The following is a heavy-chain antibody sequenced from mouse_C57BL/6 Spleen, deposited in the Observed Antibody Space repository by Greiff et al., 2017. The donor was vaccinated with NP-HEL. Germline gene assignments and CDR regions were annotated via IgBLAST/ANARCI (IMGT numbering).Heavy chain of an antibody. CDR1: GYSFTGYY. Sequence: VQLKESGPELVKPGASVKISCKASGYSFTGYYMNWVKQSPEKSLEWIGEINPSTGGTTYNQKFKAKATLTVDKSSSTAYMPLKSLTSEDSAVYYCARGSYYGPWYFDVWGTGTTVTVSS. J-gene: IGHJ1*03. CDR2: INPSTGGT. V-gene: IGHV1-42*01. D-gene: IGHD2-1*01. CDR3: ARGSYYGPWYFDV.